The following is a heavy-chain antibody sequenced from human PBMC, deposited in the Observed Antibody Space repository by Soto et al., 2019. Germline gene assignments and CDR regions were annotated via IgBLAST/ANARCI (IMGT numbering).Heavy chain of an antibody. D-gene: IGHD5-12*01. J-gene: IGHJ6*02. CDR2: ISGSGGST. Sequence: GSLRLSCAASGFTSSSYAMSWVRQAPEKGLEWVSGISGSGGSTYYADSVKGRFTISRDNSKNTLYLQMNSLRAEDTAVYYCARGGGYDYSPLYYYYGMDVWGQGTTVTVSS. CDR1: GFTSSSYA. V-gene: IGHV3-23*01. CDR3: ARGGGYDYSPLYYYYGMDV.